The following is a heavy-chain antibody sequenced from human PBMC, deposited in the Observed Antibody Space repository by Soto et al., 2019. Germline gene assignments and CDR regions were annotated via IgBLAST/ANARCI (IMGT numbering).Heavy chain of an antibody. D-gene: IGHD3-10*01. V-gene: IGHV3-15*01. J-gene: IGHJ6*02. CDR1: GFTFSNAW. Sequence: GGSLRLSCAASGFTFSNAWMSWVRQAPGKGLEWVGRIKSKTDGGTTDYAAPVKGRFTISRDDSKNTLYLQMNSLKTEDTAVYYCVSNPRVRGVIPDSSRNYYYYGMDVWGQGTTVTVSS. CDR2: IKSKTDGGTT. CDR3: VSNPRVRGVIPDSSRNYYYYGMDV.